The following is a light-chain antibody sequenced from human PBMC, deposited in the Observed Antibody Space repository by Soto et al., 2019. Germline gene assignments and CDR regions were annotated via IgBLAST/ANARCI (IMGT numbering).Light chain of an antibody. V-gene: IGLV2-11*01. Sequence: QSALAQPRSVSGSPGQSVTISCTGTSNDVGAYHYVSWYQHHPGKAPKLIIYDATQRPSGIPDRFSGSKSGNTASLTISGLQADDEADYHCCSYADNYFYVFGNGTKVTVL. CDR2: DAT. CDR3: CSYADNYFYV. CDR1: SNDVGAYHY. J-gene: IGLJ1*01.